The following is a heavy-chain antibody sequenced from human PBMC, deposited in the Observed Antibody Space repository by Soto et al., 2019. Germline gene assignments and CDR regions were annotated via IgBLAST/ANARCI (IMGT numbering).Heavy chain of an antibody. D-gene: IGHD3-10*01. CDR2: ISYDGSNK. J-gene: IGHJ4*02. V-gene: IGHV3-30*18. CDR3: AKDTGADY. CDR1: GFTFSSYG. Sequence: PGGSLRLSCAASGFTFSSYGMHWVRQAPGKGLEWVAVISYDGSNKYYADSVKGRFTISRDNSKNILYVQMNSLRSEDTAVYYCAKDTGADYWGQGTVVTVSS.